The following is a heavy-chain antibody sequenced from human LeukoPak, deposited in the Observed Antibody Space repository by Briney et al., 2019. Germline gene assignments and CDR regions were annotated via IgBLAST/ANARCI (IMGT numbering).Heavy chain of an antibody. Sequence: ASVKVSCEASGYTFTGYYMHWVRQAPGQGLEWMGWINPNSGGTNYAQKFQGRVTMTRDTSISTAYMELSRLRSDDTAVYYCARARSVTATRGIDYWGQGTLVTVSS. J-gene: IGHJ4*02. CDR3: ARARSVTATRGIDY. CDR2: INPNSGGT. V-gene: IGHV1-2*02. CDR1: GYTFTGYY. D-gene: IGHD3-16*01.